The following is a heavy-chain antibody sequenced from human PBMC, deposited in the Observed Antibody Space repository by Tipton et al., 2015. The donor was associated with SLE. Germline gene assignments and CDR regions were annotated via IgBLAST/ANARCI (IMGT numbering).Heavy chain of an antibody. CDR1: GFTFSSYA. J-gene: IGHJ4*02. V-gene: IGHV3-30*18. Sequence: SLRLSCAASGFTFSSYAMHWVRQAPGKGLEWVAVISYDASNKYYADSVRGRFTISRDNSKNTLYLQMNSLRLGDTAVYYCAKVRSWGAAVAGVFDYWGQGTLVTVSS. D-gene: IGHD6-13*01. CDR2: ISYDASNK. CDR3: AKVRSWGAAVAGVFDY.